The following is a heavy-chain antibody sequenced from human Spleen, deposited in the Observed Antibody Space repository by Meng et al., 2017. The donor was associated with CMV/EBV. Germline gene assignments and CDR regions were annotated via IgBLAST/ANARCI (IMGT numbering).Heavy chain of an antibody. CDR2: IVVGSGNT. V-gene: IGHV1-58*01. CDR3: AARIHILRVNTQDLSSGEAFDI. D-gene: IGHD2-15*01. CDR1: GFTFTSSA. J-gene: IGHJ3*02. Sequence: SVKVSCKASGFTFTSSAVQWVRQARGQRLEWIGWIVVGSGNTNYAQKFQEGVTITRDMSTSIAYLDLSSLRSDDTAVYYCAARIHILRVNTQDLSSGEAFDIWGQGTMVTVSS.